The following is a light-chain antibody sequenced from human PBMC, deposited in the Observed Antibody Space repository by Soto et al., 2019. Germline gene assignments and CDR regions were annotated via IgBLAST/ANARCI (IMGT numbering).Light chain of an antibody. Sequence: ALTQPASVSGSPGQSITISCTGTSSDVGGYNYVSWYQQHPGKAPKLMIYDVSNRPSGVSNRFSGSKSGNTASLTISGLQAEDEADYYCSSYTSSSTRVFGTGTKLTVL. J-gene: IGLJ1*01. CDR1: SSDVGGYNY. V-gene: IGLV2-14*01. CDR2: DVS. CDR3: SSYTSSSTRV.